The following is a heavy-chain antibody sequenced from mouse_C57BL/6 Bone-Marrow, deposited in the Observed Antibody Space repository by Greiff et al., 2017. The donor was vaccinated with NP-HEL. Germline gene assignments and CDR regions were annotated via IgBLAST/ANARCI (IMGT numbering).Heavy chain of an antibody. D-gene: IGHD2-3*01. Sequence: DVMLVESGGGLVQSGRSLRLSCATSGFTFSDFYMEWVRQAPGKGLEWIAASRNKANDYTTEYSASVKGRFIVSRDTSQSILYLQMNALRAEDTAIYYCARDANDGYPFDYWGQGTTLTVSS. CDR2: SRNKANDYTT. V-gene: IGHV7-1*01. J-gene: IGHJ2*01. CDR3: ARDANDGYPFDY. CDR1: GFTFSDFY.